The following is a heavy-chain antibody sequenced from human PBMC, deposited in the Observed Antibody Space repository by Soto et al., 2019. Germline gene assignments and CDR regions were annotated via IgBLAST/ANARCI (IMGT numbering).Heavy chain of an antibody. CDR2: ISSSSSTI. V-gene: IGHV3-48*01. J-gene: IGHJ4*02. D-gene: IGHD3-10*01. CDR3: ARGRAYYYGSGSNGY. Sequence: EVQLVESGGGLVQPGGSLRLSCAASGFTFSSYSMNWVRQAPGKGLEWVSYISSSSSTIYYADSVKGRFTISRDNAKNSLYLQMNRLRAEDTAVYYCARGRAYYYGSGSNGYWGQGTLVTVSS. CDR1: GFTFSSYS.